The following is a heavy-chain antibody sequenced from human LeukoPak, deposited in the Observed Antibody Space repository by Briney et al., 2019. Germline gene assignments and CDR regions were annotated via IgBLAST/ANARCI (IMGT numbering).Heavy chain of an antibody. J-gene: IGHJ4*02. CDR3: ATTDY. CDR1: GFTVSSNY. D-gene: IGHD1/OR15-1a*01. CDR2: IYSGGST. V-gene: IGHV3-53*05. Sequence: TGGSLRLSCAASGFTVSSNYMSWVRQAPGKGLEWVSVIYSGGSTYYADSVKGRFTTSRDNAKNSFYLQMNSLRAEDMALYYCATTDYWGQGTLVTVSS.